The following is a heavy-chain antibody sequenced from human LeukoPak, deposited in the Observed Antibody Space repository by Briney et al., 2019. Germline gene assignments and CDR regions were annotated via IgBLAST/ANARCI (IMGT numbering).Heavy chain of an antibody. Sequence: ASVKVSCKASGYTFTNYYMHWVRQAPGQGLEWMGVINPSGGSTSYAQKFQGRVTMTRDTSTSTVYMELSSLRSEDTAVYYCAREIGMGAFDYYYYGMDVWGQGTTVTVSS. V-gene: IGHV1-46*01. J-gene: IGHJ6*02. CDR2: INPSGGST. CDR1: GYTFTNYY. CDR3: AREIGMGAFDYYYYGMDV. D-gene: IGHD3-16*01.